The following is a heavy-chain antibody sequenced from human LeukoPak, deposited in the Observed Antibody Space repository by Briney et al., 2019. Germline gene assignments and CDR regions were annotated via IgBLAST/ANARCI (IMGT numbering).Heavy chain of an antibody. CDR1: GFTFRGYA. CDR3: ARDSCSGYYCGYFDY. CDR2: ISHDGSNE. D-gene: IGHD3-22*01. J-gene: IGHJ4*02. Sequence: QPGGSLRLSCAASGFTFRGYAMHWVRQAPGKGLEWVGVISHDGSNEYYAYSVKRRFTNSRDNSNHTLYLQMNSLRPEDTAVCYCARDSCSGYYCGYFDYWGQGTLVTVSS. V-gene: IGHV3-30*03.